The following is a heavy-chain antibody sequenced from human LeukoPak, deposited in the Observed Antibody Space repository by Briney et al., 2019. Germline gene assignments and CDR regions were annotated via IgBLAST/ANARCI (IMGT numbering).Heavy chain of an antibody. CDR1: GYTFTSYG. D-gene: IGHD3-3*01. CDR2: ISAYNGNT. CDR3: ARVGAITIFGVVSLDFDY. Sequence: ASVKVSCKASGYTFTSYGISWVRQAPGQGLEWMGWISAYNGNTNYAQKLQGRVTMTTDTSTSTAYMELRSLRSDDTAVYYCARVGAITIFGVVSLDFDYWGQGTLVTVSS. J-gene: IGHJ4*02. V-gene: IGHV1-18*01.